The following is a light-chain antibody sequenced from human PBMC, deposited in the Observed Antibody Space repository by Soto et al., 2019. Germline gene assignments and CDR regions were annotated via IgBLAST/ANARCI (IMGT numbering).Light chain of an antibody. CDR3: QHYGKALWK. CDR1: QSVRSMY. V-gene: IGKV3-20*01. J-gene: IGKJ1*01. Sequence: FVMNHAPGTLSPSAGYRATLSCRASQSVRSMYLAWYQQKPGQAPRLLIYDASSRATDIPDRFSGSGSGTDFTLTISRLEPEDFAVYYCQHYGKALWKLGQGTKG. CDR2: DAS.